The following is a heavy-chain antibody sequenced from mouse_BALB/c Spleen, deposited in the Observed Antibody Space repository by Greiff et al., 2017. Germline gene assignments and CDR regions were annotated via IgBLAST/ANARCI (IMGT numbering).Heavy chain of an antibody. J-gene: IGHJ4*01. CDR2: ISYSGST. Sequence: EVKLMESGPGLVKPSQSLSLTCTVTGYSITSDYAWNWIRQFPGNKLEWMGYISYSGSTSYNPSLKSRISITRDTSKNQFFLQLNSVTTEDTATYYCARWVPYYYAMDYWGQGTSVTVSS. V-gene: IGHV3-2*02. D-gene: IGHD5-1*01. CDR3: ARWVPYYYAMDY. CDR1: GYSITSDYA.